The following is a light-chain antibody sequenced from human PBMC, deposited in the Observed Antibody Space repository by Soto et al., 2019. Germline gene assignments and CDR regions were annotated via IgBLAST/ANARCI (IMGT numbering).Light chain of an antibody. CDR2: DAS. CDR3: HQRDNGGT. V-gene: IGKV3-11*01. Sequence: EVVLTQSPATLSLSPGERATLSCRASQSVSRYLAWYQQKPGQAPRLLIYDASNRATGIPARFSGSGSGTDFTLTISGLEPEDFAVYYCHQRDNGGTFGPGTKVDIK. J-gene: IGKJ3*01. CDR1: QSVSRY.